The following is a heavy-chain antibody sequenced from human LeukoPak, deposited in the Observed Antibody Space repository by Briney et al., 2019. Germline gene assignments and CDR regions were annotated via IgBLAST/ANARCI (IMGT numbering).Heavy chain of an antibody. CDR1: GFTFSSYA. CDR3: AKDLGYCSGGSCYTPGY. D-gene: IGHD2-15*01. J-gene: IGHJ4*02. Sequence: GGSLRLSCAASGFTFSSYAMHWVRQAPGKGLEWVAVISYDGSNKYYADSVKGRFTISRDNSKNTLYLQMNSLRAEDTAVYYCAKDLGYCSGGSCYTPGYWGQGTLVTVSS. CDR2: ISYDGSNK. V-gene: IGHV3-30*18.